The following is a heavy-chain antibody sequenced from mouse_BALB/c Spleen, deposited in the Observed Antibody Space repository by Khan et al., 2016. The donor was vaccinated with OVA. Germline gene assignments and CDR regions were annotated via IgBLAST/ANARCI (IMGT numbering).Heavy chain of an antibody. D-gene: IGHD2-1*01. CDR1: GFIFSTFV. J-gene: IGHJ3*01. Sequence: VQLKESGGGLVKPGGSLKLSCSASGFIFSTFVMSWVRQTPEKRLEWVATISSAGTYTYFSASVKGRFTISRDNAKNTLYLQMNSLRSEDTAMYYCTNGNYGWFAYWGQGTLVTVSA. V-gene: IGHV5-9-3*01. CDR2: ISSAGTYT. CDR3: TNGNYGWFAY.